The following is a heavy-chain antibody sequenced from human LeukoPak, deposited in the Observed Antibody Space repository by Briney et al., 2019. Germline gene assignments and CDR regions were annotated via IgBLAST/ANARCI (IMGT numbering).Heavy chain of an antibody. Sequence: GRSLRLSCAASGFTFSSYGMHWVRQAPGKGLEWVAVISYDGSNKYYADSVKGRFTISRDNSKNTLYLQMNSLRAEDTAVYYCARDFRRDGNNWDYFDYWGQGTLVTVSS. D-gene: IGHD5-24*01. CDR1: GFTFSSYG. CDR3: ARDFRRDGNNWDYFDY. V-gene: IGHV3-30*03. CDR2: ISYDGSNK. J-gene: IGHJ4*02.